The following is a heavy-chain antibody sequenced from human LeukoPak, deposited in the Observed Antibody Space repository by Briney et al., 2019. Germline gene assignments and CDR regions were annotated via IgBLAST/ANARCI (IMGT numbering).Heavy chain of an antibody. Sequence: SETLSLTCTVSGGSVNSYYWSWIRQPPGKGLEWIGYIYYNGNTNYIPSLKSRVTISVDTSKNQFSLRLSSVAAADTAVYYCARNGNWNYVDYWGQGTLITVSS. D-gene: IGHD1-1*01. CDR3: ARNGNWNYVDY. V-gene: IGHV4-59*08. CDR2: IYYNGNT. J-gene: IGHJ4*02. CDR1: GGSVNSYY.